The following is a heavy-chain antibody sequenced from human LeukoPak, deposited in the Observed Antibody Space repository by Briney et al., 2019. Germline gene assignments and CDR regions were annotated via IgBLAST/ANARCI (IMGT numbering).Heavy chain of an antibody. CDR1: GFTLSSYW. CDR3: ARDRIAVAGNDY. J-gene: IGHJ4*02. CDR2: IKQDGSEK. Sequence: PGGSLRLSCAASGFTLSSYWMSWVRQAPGKGLEWVANIKQDGSEKYYVDSVKGRFTISRDNAKNSLYLQMNSLRAEDTAVYYCARDRIAVAGNDYWGQGTLVTVSS. V-gene: IGHV3-7*01. D-gene: IGHD6-19*01.